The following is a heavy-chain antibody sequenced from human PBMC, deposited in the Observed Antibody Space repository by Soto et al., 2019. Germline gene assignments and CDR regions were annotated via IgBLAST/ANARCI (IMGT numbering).Heavy chain of an antibody. J-gene: IGHJ2*01. V-gene: IGHV1-3*05. Sequence: QVQLVQSGAEEKKPGASVKVSCKASGYTFTRYAMHWVRQAPGQRLEWMGWINAGNGNTKYSQKFQGRVTITRDTSASTAYMELSSLRSEDTAVYYCARAPSWWYFDLWGRGTLVTVSS. CDR1: GYTFTRYA. CDR3: ARAPSWWYFDL. CDR2: INAGNGNT.